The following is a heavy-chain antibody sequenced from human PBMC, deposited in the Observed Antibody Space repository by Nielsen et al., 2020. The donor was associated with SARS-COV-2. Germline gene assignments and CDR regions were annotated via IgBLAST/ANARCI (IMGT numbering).Heavy chain of an antibody. CDR3: ARCRRPYHLFSGDYYWYFDL. CDR2: INPDGSRS. D-gene: IGHD4-17*01. CDR1: GFSFDTYY. Sequence: GESLKISCAGSGFSFDTYYFNWVRQAPGKGLMWVSRINPDGSRSDYADSAKGRFTISRDNPKNSLYLQMGSLRAEDTAVYYCARCRRPYHLFSGDYYWYFDLWGRGTLVTVSS. V-gene: IGHV3-74*01. J-gene: IGHJ2*01.